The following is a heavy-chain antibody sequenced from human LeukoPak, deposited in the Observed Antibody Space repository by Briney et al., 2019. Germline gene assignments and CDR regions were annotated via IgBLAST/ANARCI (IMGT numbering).Heavy chain of an antibody. CDR1: GYTFTSYD. J-gene: IGHJ6*03. CDR2: MNPNSGNT. CDR3: ARGVGAYYDFWSVYLPYYYYYYMDF. Sequence: ASVKVSCKASGYTFTSYDINWVRQATGQGLEWMGWMNPNSGNTGYAQKFQGRVTMTRNTSMSTAYMELSSLRSEDTAVYYCARGVGAYYDFWSVYLPYYYYYYMDFGGKGTTVTVS. V-gene: IGHV1-8*01. D-gene: IGHD3-3*01.